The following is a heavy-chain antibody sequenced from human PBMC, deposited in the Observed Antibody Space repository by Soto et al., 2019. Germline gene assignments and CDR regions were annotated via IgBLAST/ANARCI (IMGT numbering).Heavy chain of an antibody. V-gene: IGHV3-23*01. CDR1: GFTFSSYA. CDR3: AKLVVVPAAMPASDY. CDR2: ISGSGGST. J-gene: IGHJ4*02. D-gene: IGHD2-2*01. Sequence: GGSLRLSCAASGFTFSSYAMSWVRPAPGKGLEWVSAISGSGGSTYYADSVKGRFTISRDNSKNTLYLQMNSLRAEDTAVYYCAKLVVVPAAMPASDYWGQGTLVTVSS.